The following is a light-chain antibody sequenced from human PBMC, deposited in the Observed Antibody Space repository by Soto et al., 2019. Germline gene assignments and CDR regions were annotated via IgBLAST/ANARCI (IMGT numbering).Light chain of an antibody. CDR2: DVT. V-gene: IGLV2-8*01. CDR1: TSEVGGYNY. CDR3: ASYAGSESDV. J-gene: IGLJ1*01. Sequence: QSALTQPPSSSGSPGQSVAISCTGTTSEVGGYNYVPWYHKNPAKAPKLMIYDVTNRPLGVPDRFSGSKSGNTASLTVSGLQAEDEADYYCASYAGSESDVFGSGTKLTVL.